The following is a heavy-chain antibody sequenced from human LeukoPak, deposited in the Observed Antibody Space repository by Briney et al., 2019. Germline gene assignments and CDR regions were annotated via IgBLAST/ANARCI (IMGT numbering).Heavy chain of an antibody. D-gene: IGHD3-22*01. CDR1: GYTLTELS. CDR2: FDPEDGET. CDR3: ATVPLYDSSGYPDY. Sequence: ASVNVSCKVSGYTLTELSMHWVRQAPGKGLEWMGGFDPEDGETIYAQKFQGRVTTTEDTSTDTAYMELSSLRSEDTAVYYCATVPLYDSSGYPDYWGQGTLVTVSS. J-gene: IGHJ4*02. V-gene: IGHV1-24*01.